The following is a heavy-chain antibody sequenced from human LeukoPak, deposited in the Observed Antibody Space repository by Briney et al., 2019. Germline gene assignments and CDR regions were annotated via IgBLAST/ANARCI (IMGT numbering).Heavy chain of an antibody. D-gene: IGHD3-22*01. CDR1: GGTFSSYA. J-gene: IGHJ3*02. Sequence: SVKVSCKASGGTFSSYAISWVRQAPGQGLEWMGGIIPIFGTANYAQKFQGSVTITADESTSTAYMELSSLRSEDTAVYYCASGASVVAAFDIWGQGTMVTVSS. CDR3: ASGASVVAAFDI. CDR2: IIPIFGTA. V-gene: IGHV1-69*13.